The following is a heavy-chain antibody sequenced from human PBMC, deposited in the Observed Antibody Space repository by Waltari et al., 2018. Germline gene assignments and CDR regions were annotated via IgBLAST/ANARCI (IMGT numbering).Heavy chain of an antibody. CDR3: ARDPSFGDFEAYFDY. CDR1: GFSFSSYW. Sequence: EVQLAESGGGLVQPGGSLRLSCAASGFSFSSYWMYWVRQSPGKGLVWVSQINSDGSKIDYADSVKGRFTISRDNTKNTLYLEMNSLRAEDTAVYYCARDPSFGDFEAYFDYWGQGTLVTVSS. CDR2: INSDGSKI. D-gene: IGHD4-17*01. V-gene: IGHV3-74*01. J-gene: IGHJ4*02.